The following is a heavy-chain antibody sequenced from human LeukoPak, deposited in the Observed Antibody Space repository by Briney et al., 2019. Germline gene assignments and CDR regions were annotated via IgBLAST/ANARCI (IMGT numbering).Heavy chain of an antibody. D-gene: IGHD3-3*01. Sequence: GGSLRLSCAAFGFTFSSYAMNWVRQAPGKGLEWVSVISGSGGSTYYADSVKGRFTISRDNSKNTLYLQMNSLGAEDTAVYYCAKDRDITIFGVVSLFDYWGQGTLVTVSS. V-gene: IGHV3-23*01. J-gene: IGHJ4*02. CDR3: AKDRDITIFGVVSLFDY. CDR2: ISGSGGST. CDR1: GFTFSSYA.